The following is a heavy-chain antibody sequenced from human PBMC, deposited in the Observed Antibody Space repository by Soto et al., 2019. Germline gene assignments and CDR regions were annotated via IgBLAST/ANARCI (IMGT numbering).Heavy chain of an antibody. D-gene: IGHD3-3*01. CDR1: GLNFDDFA. CDR3: AKGRYDFWSPYYFDS. J-gene: IGHJ4*02. V-gene: IGHV3-9*01. Sequence: GGSLRLSCVGTGLNFDDFAMHWVRQAPGKGLEWVSGITWNSRVLAYADSVKGRFTISRDNARNSLYLQMDSLRDEDTALYYFAKGRYDFWSPYYFDSWGQGTLVTVS. CDR2: ITWNSRVL.